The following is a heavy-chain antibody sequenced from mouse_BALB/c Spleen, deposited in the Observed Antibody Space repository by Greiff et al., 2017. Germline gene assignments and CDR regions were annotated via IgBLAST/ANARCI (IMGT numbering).Heavy chain of an antibody. CDR1: GYTFTNYW. CDR3: ARRGDDYALDY. J-gene: IGHJ4*01. Sequence: VQLQESGAELVRPGTSVKISCKASGYTFTNYWLGWVKQRPGHGLEWIGDIYPGGGYTNYNEKFKGKATLTADTSSSTAYMQLSSLTSEDSAVYFCARRGDDYALDYWGQGTSVTVSS. CDR2: IYPGGGYT. V-gene: IGHV1-63*02.